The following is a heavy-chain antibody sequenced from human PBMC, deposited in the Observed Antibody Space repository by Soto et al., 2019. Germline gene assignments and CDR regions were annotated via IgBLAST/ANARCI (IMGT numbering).Heavy chain of an antibody. CDR3: ARPGGEVYFDY. V-gene: IGHV3-33*01. J-gene: IGHJ4*02. D-gene: IGHD3-16*01. CDR2: IWYDGSNK. CDR1: GFTFSSYG. Sequence: GGSLRLSCAASGFTFSSYGMHWVRQAPGKGLEWVAVIWYDGSNKYYADPVKGRFTISRDNSKNTLYLQMNSLRAEDTAVYYCARPGGEVYFDYWGQGTLVTVSS.